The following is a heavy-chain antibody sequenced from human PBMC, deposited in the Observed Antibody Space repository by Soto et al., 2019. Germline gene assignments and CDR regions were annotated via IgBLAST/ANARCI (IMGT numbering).Heavy chain of an antibody. CDR1: GYTFTGYY. J-gene: IGHJ6*02. CDR2: INPNSGGT. D-gene: IGHD2-2*01. CDR3: ARGDAALTADYYSYYGLYD. Sequence: ASVKVSCKASGYTFTGYYMHWVRQAPGQGLEWMGWINPNSGGTNYAQKFQGWVTMTRDTSISTAYMELSRLRSDDTAVYYCARGDAALTADYYSYYGLYDWGQGNTVTV. V-gene: IGHV1-2*04.